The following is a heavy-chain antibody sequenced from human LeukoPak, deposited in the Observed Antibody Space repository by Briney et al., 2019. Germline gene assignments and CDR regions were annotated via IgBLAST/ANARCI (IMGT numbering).Heavy chain of an antibody. J-gene: IGHJ4*02. CDR1: GFTFSTYA. V-gene: IGHV3-23*01. Sequence: GGSLRLSCVASGFTFSTYAMSWVRQPPGKGLEWVSAISTTGGNTYHADSVEGRFTISRDTSKNTLYLQVNSLRAEDTAIYYCAKVLYTSGWSPFDFWGQGTLVTVSS. CDR3: AKVLYTSGWSPFDF. CDR2: ISTTGGNT. D-gene: IGHD6-19*01.